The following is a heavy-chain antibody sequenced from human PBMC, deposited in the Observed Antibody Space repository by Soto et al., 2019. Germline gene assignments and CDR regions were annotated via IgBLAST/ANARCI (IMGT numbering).Heavy chain of an antibody. Sequence: EVQLVESGGGLVQPGGSLRLSCAASGFTFSSYWMSWVRQAPGKGLEWVANIKDDGSEKYYVDSVKGRFIISRDNAKNSLYLQMNSLRAEDTAVFYCARDQYCSSTSCYAPYYYGMDVWGQGTAVTV. J-gene: IGHJ6*02. D-gene: IGHD2-2*01. CDR1: GFTFSSYW. CDR3: ARDQYCSSTSCYAPYYYGMDV. CDR2: IKDDGSEK. V-gene: IGHV3-7*01.